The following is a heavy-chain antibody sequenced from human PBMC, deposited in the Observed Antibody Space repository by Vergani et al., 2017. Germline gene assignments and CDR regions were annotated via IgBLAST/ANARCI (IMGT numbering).Heavy chain of an antibody. D-gene: IGHD3-22*01. Sequence: EMQLSESGGGLVQPGGSLRLSCAASGFSFSTYMMNWVRQAPGKGLEWVASISGTGDYTYYADSLKGRFTISRDNSNSTLYLQMNSLRADDTAIFYCTGPQGTSAYYYGGFDYWGQGILVTVSS. CDR2: ISGTGDYT. CDR3: TGPQGTSAYYYGGFDY. CDR1: GFSFSTYM. V-gene: IGHV3-23*01. J-gene: IGHJ4*02.